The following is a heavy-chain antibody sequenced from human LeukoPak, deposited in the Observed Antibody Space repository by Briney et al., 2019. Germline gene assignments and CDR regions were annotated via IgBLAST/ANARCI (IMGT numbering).Heavy chain of an antibody. Sequence: GSLRLSCAASGFTFSTYSTNWVRQAPGKGLEWVSSISSNNRYIYYEDSVKGRFTISRDNSKNTLYLQMSSLRAEDTAVYYCVKSTIFGVVNYYYGMDVWGQGTTVTVSS. V-gene: IGHV3-21*01. CDR2: ISSNNRYI. CDR3: VKSTIFGVVNYYYGMDV. J-gene: IGHJ6*02. D-gene: IGHD3-3*01. CDR1: GFTFSTYS.